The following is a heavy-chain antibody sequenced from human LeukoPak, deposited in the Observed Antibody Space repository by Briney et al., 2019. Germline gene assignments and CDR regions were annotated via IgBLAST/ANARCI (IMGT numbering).Heavy chain of an antibody. J-gene: IGHJ3*02. D-gene: IGHD2-21*02. CDR1: GGSISSGGYY. CDR3: ASRRLSYDAFDI. Sequence: SETLSLTCTVSGGSISSGGYYWSWIRQHPGKGLEWIGYIYYSGSTYYNPSLKGRVTISVDTSKNQFSLKLSSVTAADTAVYYCASRRLSYDAFDIWGQGTMVTVSS. V-gene: IGHV4-31*03. CDR2: IYYSGST.